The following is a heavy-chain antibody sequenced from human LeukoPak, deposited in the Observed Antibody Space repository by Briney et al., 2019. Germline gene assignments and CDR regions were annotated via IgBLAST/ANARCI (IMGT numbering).Heavy chain of an antibody. CDR2: INIGGTNS. V-gene: IGHV3-11*01. CDR1: GFTFNDYY. J-gene: IGHJ5*02. CDR3: ATDGAGFDT. Sequence: GGSLRLSCAASGFTFNDYYMSWIRQAPGKGLEWLSYINIGGTNSHYADSVKGRFTISRDNAKKSLYLEMNNLRAEDTAVYYCATDGAGFDTWGQGVLVTVSS.